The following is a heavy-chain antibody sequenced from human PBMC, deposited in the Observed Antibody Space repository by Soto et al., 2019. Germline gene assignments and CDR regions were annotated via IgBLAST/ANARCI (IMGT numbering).Heavy chain of an antibody. CDR3: AREPAPAKREGVDF. CDR1: GYTFSDYY. Sequence: QVQLVQSGAEVRKPGASVKVSCKASGYTFSDYYIHWVRQAPGQGLEWMGWINPNSGGTKYAPKFQGGVTMTRDTSITTAYGELGRLRSGDGAVYYWAREPAPAKREGVDFWGQGPLVTVPS. D-gene: IGHD1-26*01. J-gene: IGHJ4*02. V-gene: IGHV1-2*02. CDR2: INPNSGGT.